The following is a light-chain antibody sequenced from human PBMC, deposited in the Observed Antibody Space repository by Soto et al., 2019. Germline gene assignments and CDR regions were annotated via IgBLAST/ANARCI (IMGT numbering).Light chain of an antibody. CDR1: QSVGIN. V-gene: IGKV3-15*01. CDR2: GAS. J-gene: IGKJ2*01. CDR3: PHYNFWAGT. Sequence: VMTQSPAILSVSPGESATLSCRASQSVGINLAWYQQRPGRAPRLVIYGASSRATGFPARFSGSGSGADFTLTISSLQSEDFQADDCPHYNFWAGTFGHGTKLEIK.